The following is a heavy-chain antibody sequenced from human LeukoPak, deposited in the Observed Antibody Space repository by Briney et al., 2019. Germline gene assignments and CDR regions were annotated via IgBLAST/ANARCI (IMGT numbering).Heavy chain of an antibody. CDR3: ARVSRSYYYGSGSSNFDY. Sequence: PGGSLRLSCAASGFTFSSYGMHWVRQAPGKGLEWVAFIRYDGSNKYYADSVKGRFTISRDNSKNTLYLQMNSLRAEDTAVYYCARVSRSYYYGSGSSNFDYWGQGTLVTVSS. D-gene: IGHD3-10*01. CDR2: IRYDGSNK. V-gene: IGHV3-30*02. CDR1: GFTFSSYG. J-gene: IGHJ4*02.